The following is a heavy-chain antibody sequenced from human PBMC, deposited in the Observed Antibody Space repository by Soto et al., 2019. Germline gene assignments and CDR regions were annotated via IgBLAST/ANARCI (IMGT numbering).Heavy chain of an antibody. CDR2: IIPILGIA. CDR1: GGTFSSYT. CDR3: ARSGATPFTCDY. J-gene: IGHJ4*02. D-gene: IGHD2-15*01. Sequence: QVQLVQSGAEVKKPGSSVKVSCKASGGTFSSYTISWVRQAPGQGLEWMGRIIPILGIANYAQKFQGRVXIXAXXSTSTAYMELSSLRSEDTAVYYCARSGATPFTCDYWGQGTLVTVSS. V-gene: IGHV1-69*02.